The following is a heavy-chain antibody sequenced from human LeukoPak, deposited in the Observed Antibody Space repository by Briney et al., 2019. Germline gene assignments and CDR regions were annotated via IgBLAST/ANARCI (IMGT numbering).Heavy chain of an antibody. J-gene: IGHJ5*02. D-gene: IGHD3-10*01. CDR2: IYYSGIT. CDR1: GGSISSDDYY. CDR3: ARHANYYGSGSYLDWFDP. V-gene: IGHV4-30-4*01. Sequence: PSQTLSLTCTVSGGSISSDDYYWSWIRQPPGKGLEWIGYIYYSGITYYNPSLKSRVTISVDTSKNQFSLKLSSVTAADTAVYYCARHANYYGSGSYLDWFDPWGQGTLLTVSS.